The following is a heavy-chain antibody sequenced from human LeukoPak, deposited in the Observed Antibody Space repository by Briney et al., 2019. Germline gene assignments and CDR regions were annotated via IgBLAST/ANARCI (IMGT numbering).Heavy chain of an antibody. V-gene: IGHV1-8*01. J-gene: IGHJ6*02. D-gene: IGHD2-2*01. CDR2: MNPNSGNT. CDR1: GYTFTSYD. Sequence: ASVKVSCKASGYTFTSYDINWVRQATGQGLEWMGWMNPNSGNTGYAQKFQGRVTMTRNTSISTAYMELSSLRSEDTAVYYCATHKYSTTTTDYYYGMDVWGQGTTVTVSS. CDR3: ATHKYSTTTTDYYYGMDV.